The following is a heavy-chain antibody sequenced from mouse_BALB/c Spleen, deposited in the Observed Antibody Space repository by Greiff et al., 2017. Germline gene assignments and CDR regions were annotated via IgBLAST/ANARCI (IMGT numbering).Heavy chain of an antibody. CDR2: IYPSDSYT. Sequence: VQLQQPGAELVRPGASVKLSCKASGYTFTSYWINWVKQRPGQGLEWIGNIYPSDSYTNYNQKFKDKATLTVDKSSSTAYMQLSSPTSEDSAVYYCTRDYYDYAWFAYWGQGTLVTVSA. CDR3: TRDYYDYAWFAY. J-gene: IGHJ3*01. V-gene: IGHV1-69*02. CDR1: GYTFTSYW. D-gene: IGHD2-4*01.